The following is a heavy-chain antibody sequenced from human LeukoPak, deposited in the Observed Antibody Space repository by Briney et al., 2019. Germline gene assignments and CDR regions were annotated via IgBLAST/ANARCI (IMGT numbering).Heavy chain of an antibody. CDR2: IYHSGST. D-gene: IGHD4-17*01. CDR1: GGSISTYY. J-gene: IGHJ5*02. V-gene: IGHV4-59*13. Sequence: SETLSLTCTVSGGSISTYYWSWIRQPPGKGLEWIGYIYHSGSTKYNPSLKSRVTISVDTSKNQFSLKLSSVTAADTAVYYCARDRSYGDYGWFDPWGQGTLVTVSS. CDR3: ARDRSYGDYGWFDP.